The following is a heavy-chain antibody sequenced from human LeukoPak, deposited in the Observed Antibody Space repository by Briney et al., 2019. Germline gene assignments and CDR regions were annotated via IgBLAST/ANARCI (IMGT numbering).Heavy chain of an antibody. CDR2: IYYSGST. J-gene: IGHJ4*02. Sequence: PSETLSLTCTVSGGSISSSSYYWGWIRQPPGKGLEWIGYIYYSGSTNYNPSLKSRVTISVDTSKNQFSLKLSSVTAADTAVYYCARSAGVVVAATDYWGQGTLVTVSS. CDR1: GGSISSSSYY. D-gene: IGHD2-15*01. V-gene: IGHV4-61*05. CDR3: ARSAGVVVAATDY.